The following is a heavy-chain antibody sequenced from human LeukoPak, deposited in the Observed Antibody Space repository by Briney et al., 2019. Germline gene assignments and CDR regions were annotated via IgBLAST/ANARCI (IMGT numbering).Heavy chain of an antibody. CDR2: INHSGST. D-gene: IGHD3-22*01. Sequence: PSETLSLTCAVYGGSFSGYYWSWIRQPPGKGLEWIGEINHSGSTNYNPSLKSRVTISVDTSKNQFSLKLSSGTAADTAVYYCARGRSYYYDSSGYYRNWFDPWGQGTLVTVSS. CDR3: ARGRSYYYDSSGYYRNWFDP. V-gene: IGHV4-34*01. J-gene: IGHJ5*02. CDR1: GGSFSGYY.